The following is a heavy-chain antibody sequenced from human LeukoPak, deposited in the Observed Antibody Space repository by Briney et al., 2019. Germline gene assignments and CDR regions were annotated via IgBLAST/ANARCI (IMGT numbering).Heavy chain of an antibody. CDR3: ARDPSSSREWFDP. Sequence: GGSLRLSCAAYGFSLSGYWMSWVRQAPGKGLEWVARLHADGNGKYFVHSVKGRFTVSRDNAKNSLYLRMNSLRVEDTAVYYCARDPSSSREWFDPWGQGTLVTVSS. D-gene: IGHD6-6*01. V-gene: IGHV3-7*01. CDR2: LHADGNGK. J-gene: IGHJ5*02. CDR1: GFSLSGYW.